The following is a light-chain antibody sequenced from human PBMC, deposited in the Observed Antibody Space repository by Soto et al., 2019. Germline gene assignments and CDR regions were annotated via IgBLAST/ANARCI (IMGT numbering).Light chain of an antibody. V-gene: IGLV2-8*01. CDR2: EVS. CDR1: SSDVGGYNY. CDR3: SSYTTSSTVV. Sequence: QSALTQPPSASGSPGQSVTISCTGTSSDVGGYNYVSWYQQHPGKAPKLIISEVSKRPSGVPDRFSGSKSGNTASLTVSGLQAEDEADYYCSSYTTSSTVVFGTGTKLTVL. J-gene: IGLJ1*01.